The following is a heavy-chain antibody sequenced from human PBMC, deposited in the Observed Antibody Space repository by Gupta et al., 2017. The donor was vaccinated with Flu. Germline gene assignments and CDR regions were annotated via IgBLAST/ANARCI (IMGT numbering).Heavy chain of an antibody. V-gene: IGHV3-7*01. CDR2: IAADDSVK. J-gene: IGHJ5*02. CDR1: GFTFGTSW. D-gene: IGHD3-10*01. Sequence: EEQLAESGGGLVQPGGALSLSCVVPGFTFGTSWMDWVGQGPGKGLEWVANIAADDSVKNYADSVKGRFTISRDDAKNSLYLQMNSLRAEDTAIYYCARNRGWQQFDHWGQGALVTVSS. CDR3: ARNRGWQQFDH.